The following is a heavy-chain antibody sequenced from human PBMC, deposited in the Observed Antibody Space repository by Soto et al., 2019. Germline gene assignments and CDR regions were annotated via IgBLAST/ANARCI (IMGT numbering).Heavy chain of an antibody. V-gene: IGHV3-74*01. D-gene: IGHD3-10*01. CDR3: ARDLVRGVDGNWFDP. Sequence: GGSLRLSCAASGFTFSSYWMHWVRQAPGKGLVWVSRINSDGSSTSYADSVKGRFTISRDNARNTLYLQMNSLRAEDTAVYYCARDLVRGVDGNWFDPWGQGTLVTVSS. CDR2: INSDGSST. J-gene: IGHJ5*02. CDR1: GFTFSSYW.